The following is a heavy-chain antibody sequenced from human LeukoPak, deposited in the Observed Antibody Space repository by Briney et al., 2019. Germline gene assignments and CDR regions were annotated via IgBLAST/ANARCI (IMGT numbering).Heavy chain of an antibody. J-gene: IGHJ4*02. CDR3: VRALGVDTSMIFFDY. V-gene: IGHV1-18*01. CDR2: ISAYNGNT. D-gene: IGHD5-18*01. CDR1: GYTFTSFG. Sequence: ASVKVSCKASGYTFTSFGISWVRQAPGQGLEGMGCISAYNGNTKSAQKFQGRVIMTTDTSTTTAYMELRSLRSDVTAVFYCVRALGVDTSMIFFDYWGQGTLVTVSS.